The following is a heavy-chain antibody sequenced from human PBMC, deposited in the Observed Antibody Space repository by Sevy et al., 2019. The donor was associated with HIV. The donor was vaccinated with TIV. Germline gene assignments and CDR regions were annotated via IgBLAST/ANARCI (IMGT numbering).Heavy chain of an antibody. V-gene: IGHV3-23*01. J-gene: IGHJ4*02. CDR1: GSTFSSYA. CDR3: ATGEWLVPLDY. D-gene: IGHD6-19*01. Sequence: GGSLRLSCAASGSTFSSYAMSWVRQAPGKGLEWVSAISGSGGSTYYADSVKGRFTISRDNSKNTLYLQMNSLRAEDTAVYYCATGEWLVPLDYWGQGTLVTVSS. CDR2: ISGSGGST.